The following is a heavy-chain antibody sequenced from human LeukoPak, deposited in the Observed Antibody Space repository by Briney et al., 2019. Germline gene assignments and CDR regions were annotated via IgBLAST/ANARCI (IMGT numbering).Heavy chain of an antibody. CDR1: GFTFRTYS. J-gene: IGHJ4*02. D-gene: IGHD1-26*01. CDR3: ARDRVGTKGDY. CDR2: ISAEGLTK. V-gene: IGHV3-48*01. Sequence: GGSLRLSCEVSGFTFRTYSMDWVRQAPGKGLEWVSYISAEGLTKYYADSVKGRFTISRDDAKNSPYLDMSSLRVDDTAIYYFARDRVGTKGDYWGLGTLVTVSS.